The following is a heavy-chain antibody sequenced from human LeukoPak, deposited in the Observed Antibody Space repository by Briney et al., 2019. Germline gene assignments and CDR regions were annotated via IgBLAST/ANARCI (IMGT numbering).Heavy chain of an antibody. J-gene: IGHJ4*02. V-gene: IGHV4-34*01. CDR3: ARGGRFWSGYLYYFDY. D-gene: IGHD3-3*01. Sequence: SETLSLTCAVYGXXXXGYYWSWIRQPPXXXXXXXXEINHSGSTNYNPSLKSRVTISVDTSKNQFSLKLSSVTAADTAVYYCARGGRFWSGYLYYFDYWGQGTLVAVSS. CDR1: GXXXXGYY. CDR2: INHSGST.